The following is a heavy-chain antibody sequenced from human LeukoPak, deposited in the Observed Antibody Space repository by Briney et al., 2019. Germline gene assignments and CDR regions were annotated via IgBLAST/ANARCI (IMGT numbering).Heavy chain of an antibody. CDR2: IYRGGST. Sequence: GGSLRLSCAASGFTVSSNYMSWVRQAPGKGLDWVSVIYRGGSTYYADSVKGRFTISRDSSKNTLYLQMNSRRAEDTAVYYCARGHDYDSSVAYWGQGTLVTASS. D-gene: IGHD3-22*01. J-gene: IGHJ4*02. V-gene: IGHV3-66*01. CDR1: GFTVSSNY. CDR3: ARGHDYDSSVAY.